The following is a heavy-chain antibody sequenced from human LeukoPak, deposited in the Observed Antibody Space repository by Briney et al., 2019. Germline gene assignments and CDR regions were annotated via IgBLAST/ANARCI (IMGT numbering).Heavy chain of an antibody. CDR1: GFTFSSYW. D-gene: IGHD2-15*01. CDR2: ISSSTTYI. V-gene: IGHV3-21*01. J-gene: IGHJ2*01. CDR3: ARDVGYWYFDL. Sequence: GGSLRLSCAASGFTFSSYWMHWVRQAPGKGLEWVSSISSSTTYIYYADSVKGRFTISRDNAKNSLYLQMNSLRAEDTAVYYCARDVGYWYFDLWGRGTLVTVSS.